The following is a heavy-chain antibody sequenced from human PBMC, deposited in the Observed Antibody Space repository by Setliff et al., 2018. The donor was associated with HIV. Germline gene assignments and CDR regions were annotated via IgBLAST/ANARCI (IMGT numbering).Heavy chain of an antibody. V-gene: IGHV4-31*03. CDR2: IYYSGGT. Sequence: TSETLSLTCTVSGGSISSGGYYWSWIRQHPGKGLEWIGYIYYSGGTYYNPSLKSRVTISVDTSKNQLSLKLSSVTAADTAVYYCARVPTNPDFYYYYMDVWGKGTTVTVSS. CDR3: ARVPTNPDFYYYYMDV. CDR1: GGSISSGGYY. J-gene: IGHJ6*03.